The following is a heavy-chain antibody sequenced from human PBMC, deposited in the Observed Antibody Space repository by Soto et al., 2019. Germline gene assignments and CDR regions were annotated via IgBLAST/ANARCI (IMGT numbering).Heavy chain of an antibody. D-gene: IGHD6-19*01. CDR3: AKGLQQWDYDMDV. Sequence: QVQLVESGGGVVQPGRSLRLSCAASGFTFSSYGMHWVRQAPGKGLEWVAVISYDGSNKYYADSVKGRFTISRDNSKNTLYLQMNSLRAEDTAVYYCAKGLQQWDYDMDVWGKGTTVTVSS. J-gene: IGHJ6*03. CDR1: GFTFSSYG. CDR2: ISYDGSNK. V-gene: IGHV3-30*18.